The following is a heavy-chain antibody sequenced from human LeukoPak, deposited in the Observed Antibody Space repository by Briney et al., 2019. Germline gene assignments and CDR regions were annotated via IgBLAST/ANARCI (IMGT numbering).Heavy chain of an antibody. Sequence: SETLSLTCAVYGGTFSGYYWSWIRQPPGKRLEWVGESNDSGGTNYNPSLKSRVTISADKSKNQVSLKLTSVTAADTAVYYCARKTYDSTGPTPHPDVFDIWGQGTMVTVSS. J-gene: IGHJ3*02. CDR2: SNDSGGT. CDR1: GGTFSGYY. D-gene: IGHD3-22*01. CDR3: ARKTYDSTGPTPHPDVFDI. V-gene: IGHV4-34*01.